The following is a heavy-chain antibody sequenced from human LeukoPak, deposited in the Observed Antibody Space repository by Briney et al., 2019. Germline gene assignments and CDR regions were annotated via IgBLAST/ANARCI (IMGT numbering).Heavy chain of an antibody. CDR1: GGTFSSYA. D-gene: IGHD6-19*01. Sequence: GASVRVSCKASGGTFSSYAISWVRQAPGQGLEWMGRIIPILGIANYAQKFQGRVTITADKSTSTAYMELSSLRSEDTAVYYCARGPGIAVAGTYSYYFDYWGQGTLVTVSS. CDR3: ARGPGIAVAGTYSYYFDY. J-gene: IGHJ4*02. V-gene: IGHV1-69*04. CDR2: IIPILGIA.